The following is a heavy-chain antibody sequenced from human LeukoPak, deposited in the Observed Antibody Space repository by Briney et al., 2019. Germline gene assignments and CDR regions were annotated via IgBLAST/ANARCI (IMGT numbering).Heavy chain of an antibody. CDR1: GDPITSHY. Sequence: SETLSLTCTVSGDPITSHYWSWIRQPPGKGLEWIAHIYYSGDTYYNPSLKSRVAISVDTSKSQLSLRLNSVTAADTAMYYCARLWQTTVPGTTNAYHYMDVWGKGTTVTVSS. J-gene: IGHJ6*03. CDR3: ARLWQTTVPGTTNAYHYMDV. D-gene: IGHD6-19*01. CDR2: IYYSGDT. V-gene: IGHV4-59*11.